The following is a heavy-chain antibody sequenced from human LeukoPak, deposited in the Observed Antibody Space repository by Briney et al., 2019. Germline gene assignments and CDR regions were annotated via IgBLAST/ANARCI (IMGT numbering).Heavy chain of an antibody. Sequence: GGSLRLSCAASGFTFSSYAMSWVRQAPGKGLEGVAAISGSGGSTYYADSVKGRFTISRDNSKNTLYLQMNSLRAEDTAVYYCAGNLDFWSGYSGADAFDIWGQGTMVTVSS. CDR3: AGNLDFWSGYSGADAFDI. D-gene: IGHD3-3*01. CDR2: ISGSGGST. CDR1: GFTFSSYA. V-gene: IGHV3-23*01. J-gene: IGHJ3*02.